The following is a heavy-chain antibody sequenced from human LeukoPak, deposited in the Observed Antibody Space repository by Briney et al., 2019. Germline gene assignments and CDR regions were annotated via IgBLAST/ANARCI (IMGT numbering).Heavy chain of an antibody. J-gene: IGHJ5*02. D-gene: IGHD5-12*01. CDR3: ARHSSWVTWLHTKGTFDP. Sequence: SETLSLTCTVSGYSISSGYYWGWIRQPPGKGLEWIGSIYPSGRNFYNPSLKSRVTISVGTSKNQFSLQLSSVTAADTAVYYCARHSSWVTWLHTKGTFDPWGQGTLVTVSS. CDR2: IYPSGRN. V-gene: IGHV4-38-2*02. CDR1: GYSISSGYY.